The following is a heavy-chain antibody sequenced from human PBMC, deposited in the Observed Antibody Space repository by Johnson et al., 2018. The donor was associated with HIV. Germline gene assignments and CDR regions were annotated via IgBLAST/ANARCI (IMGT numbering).Heavy chain of an antibody. CDR2: IKQDGSEK. CDR1: GFTFSSYA. D-gene: IGHD6-6*01. J-gene: IGHJ3*02. CDR3: VREGYSSSSDAFDI. V-gene: IGHV3-7*01. Sequence: VQLVESGGGVVQPGRSLRLSCAASGFTFSSYAMHWVRQAPGKGLEWVANIKQDGSEKYYVDSVKGRFTISRDHSKNSHYLHMNSLRPEDTAIYYCVREGYSSSSDAFDIWGQGTMVTVSS.